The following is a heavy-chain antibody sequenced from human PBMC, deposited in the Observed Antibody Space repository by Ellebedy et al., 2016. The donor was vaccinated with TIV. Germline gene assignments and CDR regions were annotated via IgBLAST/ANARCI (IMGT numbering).Heavy chain of an antibody. V-gene: IGHV1-2*02. Sequence: ASVQVSCXASGYIFTGYYMYWVRQAPGQGLEWMGWINPNTGGTNYAQNFQGRVTMTRDTSISTAYMELSRLRSDDTAVYYCARGGYYGSGDYYYYAMDVWGQGTTVTVSS. D-gene: IGHD3-10*01. CDR1: GYIFTGYY. CDR2: INPNTGGT. CDR3: ARGGYYGSGDYYYYAMDV. J-gene: IGHJ6*02.